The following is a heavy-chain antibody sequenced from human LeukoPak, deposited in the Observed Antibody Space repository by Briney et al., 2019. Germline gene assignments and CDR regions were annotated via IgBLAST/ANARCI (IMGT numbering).Heavy chain of an antibody. D-gene: IGHD5-24*01. CDR3: ARETPRRGETRDGYR. J-gene: IGHJ4*02. CDR1: GFTFSSYA. V-gene: IGHV3-23*01. Sequence: GGSLRLSCAASGFTFSSYAMIWVRQAPGKGLEWVSAISGSGGSTYYADSVKGRFTISRDNAKNSLYLQMNSLRAEDTAVYYCARETPRRGETRDGYRWGQGTLVTVSS. CDR2: ISGSGGST.